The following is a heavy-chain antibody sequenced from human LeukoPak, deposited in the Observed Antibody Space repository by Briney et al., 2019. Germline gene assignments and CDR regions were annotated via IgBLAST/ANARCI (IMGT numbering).Heavy chain of an antibody. D-gene: IGHD2-2*02. CDR1: GGSISSYY. V-gene: IGHV4-59*12. CDR3: ARYCSSTSCYNSAYYGMDV. J-gene: IGHJ6*02. Sequence: PSETLSLTCTVSGGSISSYYWSWIRQPPGKGLEGIGYIYYSGSTNYNPSLKSRVTISVDTSKNQFSLKLSSVTAADTAVYYCARYCSSTSCYNSAYYGMDVWGQGTTVTVSS. CDR2: IYYSGST.